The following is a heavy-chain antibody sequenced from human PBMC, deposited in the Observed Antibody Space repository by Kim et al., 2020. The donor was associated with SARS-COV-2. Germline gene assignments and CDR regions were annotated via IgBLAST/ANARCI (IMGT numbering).Heavy chain of an antibody. J-gene: IGHJ4*02. Sequence: YVDSGKGRFTISRDNAKNSLYLQMNSLRPEDTALYYCARGYYYDSRVEGYWGQGALVTVSS. CDR3: ARGYYYDSRVEGY. D-gene: IGHD3-22*01. V-gene: IGHV3-7*01.